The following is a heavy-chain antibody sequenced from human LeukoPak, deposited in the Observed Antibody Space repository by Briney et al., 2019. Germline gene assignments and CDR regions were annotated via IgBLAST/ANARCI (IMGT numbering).Heavy chain of an antibody. J-gene: IGHJ6*03. CDR1: GFTFTSSD. Sequence: GGSLRLSCAASGFTFTSSDMTWVRQSPGEGLEWVSLIYSGGDTYYADSAKGRFTISRDNSKNTLYLQMNSLRDEDTAVYYCAKDVGEQWLNYYYYYYMDVWGKGTTVTVSS. V-gene: IGHV3-66*01. CDR2: IYSGGDT. CDR3: AKDVGEQWLNYYYYYYMDV. D-gene: IGHD6-19*01.